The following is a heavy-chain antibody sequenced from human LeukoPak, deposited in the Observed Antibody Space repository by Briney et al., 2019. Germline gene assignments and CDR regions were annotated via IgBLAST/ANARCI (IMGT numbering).Heavy chain of an antibody. CDR3: AKDPEWELDWFDP. CDR1: GFTVSSTY. V-gene: IGHV3-23*01. Sequence: GGSLRLSCAASGFTVSSTYMSWVRQAPGKGLEWVSAISGSGGSTYYADSVKGRFTISRDNSKNTLYLQMNSLRAEDTAVYYCAKDPEWELDWFDPWGQGTLVTVSS. J-gene: IGHJ5*02. CDR2: ISGSGGST. D-gene: IGHD1-26*01.